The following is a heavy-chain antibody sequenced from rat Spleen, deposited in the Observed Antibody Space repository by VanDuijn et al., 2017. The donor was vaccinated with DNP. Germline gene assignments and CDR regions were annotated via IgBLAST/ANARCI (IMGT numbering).Heavy chain of an antibody. D-gene: IGHD1-11*01. V-gene: IGHV5-46*01. Sequence: EVQLVESGGGLVQPGRSMKLSCAASGFAFSSFPMAWVRQAPTKGLEWVATISASGGSTYYRDSVKGRFTISRDNAISTLYLQMDSLRSEDTATYYCARMHYGCDNWGQGVMVTVSS. CDR2: ISASGGST. CDR3: ARMHYGCDN. CDR1: GFAFSSFP. J-gene: IGHJ2*01.